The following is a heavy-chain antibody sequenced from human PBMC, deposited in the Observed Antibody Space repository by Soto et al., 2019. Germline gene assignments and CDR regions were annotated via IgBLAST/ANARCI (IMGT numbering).Heavy chain of an antibody. Sequence: QVQLVQSGAEVKKPGASVKVSCKASGYTFTSYDINWVRQATGQGLEWMGWMNPNSGNTGYAQKFQGRVTMTRNTSISTAYMELSSLISEDTAVYYCARVVGRGYSYAYIYSRYYYYYGMDVWGQGTTVTVSS. D-gene: IGHD5-18*01. V-gene: IGHV1-8*01. CDR3: ARVVGRGYSYAYIYSRYYYYYGMDV. CDR1: GYTFTSYD. J-gene: IGHJ6*02. CDR2: MNPNSGNT.